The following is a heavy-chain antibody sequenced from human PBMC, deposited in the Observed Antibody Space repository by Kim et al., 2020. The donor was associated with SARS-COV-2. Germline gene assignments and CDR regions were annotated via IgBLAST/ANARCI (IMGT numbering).Heavy chain of an antibody. D-gene: IGHD3-16*01. Sequence: SETLSLTCTVSGGSISSYYWSWIRQPPGKGLEWIGYIYYSGSTNYNPSLKSRVTISVDTSKNQFSLKLSSVTAADTAVYYCASGHRGGAAGNFDYWGQGTLVTVSS. CDR3: ASGHRGGAAGNFDY. V-gene: IGHV4-59*01. CDR1: GGSISSYY. CDR2: IYYSGST. J-gene: IGHJ4*02.